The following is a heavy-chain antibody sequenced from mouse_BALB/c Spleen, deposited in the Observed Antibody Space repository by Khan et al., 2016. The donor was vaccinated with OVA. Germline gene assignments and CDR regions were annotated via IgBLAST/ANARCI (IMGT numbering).Heavy chain of an antibody. J-gene: IGHJ3*01. D-gene: IGHD1-2*01. CDR1: GYSITSGYA. CDR3: ARGNYYGYYFDY. V-gene: IGHV3-2*02. CDR2: ISYSGGT. Sequence: QLEESGPGLVKPSQSLSLTCTVTGYSITSGYAWNWIRQFPGNKLEWMGYISYSGGTSYNPSLKSRISITRDTSKNQFFLQLNSVTTEDTATYYCARGNYYGYYFDYWGQGTLVTVSA.